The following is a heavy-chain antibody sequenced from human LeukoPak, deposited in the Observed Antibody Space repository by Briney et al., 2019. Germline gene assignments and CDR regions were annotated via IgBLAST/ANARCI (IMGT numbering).Heavy chain of an antibody. CDR2: ISWEGSTT. J-gene: IGHJ4*02. D-gene: IGHD6-13*01. CDR1: GFAFDDHT. CDR3: AKARSSSWSYLES. V-gene: IGHV3-43*01. Sequence: GGSLRLSRATSGFAFDDHTMHWVRQLPGKGLEWVSLISWEGSTTYYADSVKDRFTISRDTNKNSLFLQMNSLRPEDSALYYCAKARSSSWSYLESWGQGTLVTVSS.